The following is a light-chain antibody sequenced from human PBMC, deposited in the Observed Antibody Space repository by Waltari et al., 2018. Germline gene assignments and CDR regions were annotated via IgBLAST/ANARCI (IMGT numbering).Light chain of an antibody. Sequence: EIVLTQSPGTLSLSPGERATLSCRASQSLSSAYLGWYQQKPGRAPRLLLYGSSSRATGVPDRFSGSGSGTDFTLTITRLEPEEFAVYYCQQYGSSSSSFGQGTKLEIK. CDR1: QSLSSAY. CDR3: QQYGSSSSS. CDR2: GSS. V-gene: IGKV3-20*01. J-gene: IGKJ2*01.